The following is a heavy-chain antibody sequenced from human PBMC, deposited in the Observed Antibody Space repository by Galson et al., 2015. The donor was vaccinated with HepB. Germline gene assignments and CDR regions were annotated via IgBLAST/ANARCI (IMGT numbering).Heavy chain of an antibody. Sequence: SLRLSCAASGFTFSNAWMSWVRQAPGKGLEWVGRIKSKTDGGTTDYAAPVKGRFTISRDDSKNTQYLQMNSLKTEDTAVYYCTTDPRFIDFDYWGQGTLVTVSS. D-gene: IGHD3-16*02. CDR2: IKSKTDGGTT. CDR1: GFTFSNAW. J-gene: IGHJ4*02. V-gene: IGHV3-15*01. CDR3: TTDPRFIDFDY.